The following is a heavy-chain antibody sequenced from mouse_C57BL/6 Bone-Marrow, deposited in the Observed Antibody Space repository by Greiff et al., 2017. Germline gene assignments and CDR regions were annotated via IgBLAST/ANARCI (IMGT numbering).Heavy chain of an antibody. CDR1: GYTFTSYW. CDR2: IYPGSGST. Sequence: QVQLQQPGAELVKPGASVKMSCKASGYTFTSYWITWVKQRPGQGLEWIGDIYPGSGSTNYHEKFKSKATLTVDTSSSTAYMQLSSLTSEDSAVYYCARSRSNYGWYFDVWGTGTTVTVSS. V-gene: IGHV1-55*01. D-gene: IGHD2-5*01. CDR3: ARSRSNYGWYFDV. J-gene: IGHJ1*03.